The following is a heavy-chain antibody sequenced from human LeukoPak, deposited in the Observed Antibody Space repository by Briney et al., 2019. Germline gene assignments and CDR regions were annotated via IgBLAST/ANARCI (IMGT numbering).Heavy chain of an antibody. CDR3: ARDRVVTYYYYYYYMDV. V-gene: IGHV3-30*04. CDR1: GFTFSSYA. CDR2: ISYDGSNK. Sequence: PGRSLRLSCAASGFTFSSYAMHWVRQAPGKGLEWVAVISYDGSNKYYADSVKGRFTISRDNSKNTLYLQMNSLRAEDTAVYYCARDRVVTYYYYYYYMDVWGKGTTVTVSS. D-gene: IGHD2-15*01. J-gene: IGHJ6*03.